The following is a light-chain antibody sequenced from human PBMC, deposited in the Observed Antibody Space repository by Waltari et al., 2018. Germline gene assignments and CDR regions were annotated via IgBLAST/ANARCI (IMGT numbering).Light chain of an antibody. CDR1: SSDVGGYNY. V-gene: IGLV2-14*03. J-gene: IGLJ2*01. CDR2: DVN. Sequence: QSALTQPASVSGSPGQSITISCTGTSSDVGGYNYVSWYQHHPGKAPKIMIYDVNDRPSGVYNRVSGSKSGNTASLTISGLQAEDEADYYCSSYRRSDIVVFGGGTKLTVL. CDR3: SSYRRSDIVV.